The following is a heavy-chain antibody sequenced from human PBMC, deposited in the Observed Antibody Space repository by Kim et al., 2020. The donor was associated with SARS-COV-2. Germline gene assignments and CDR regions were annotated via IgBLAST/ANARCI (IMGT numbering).Heavy chain of an antibody. CDR2: FDPEDGET. V-gene: IGHV1-24*01. J-gene: IGHJ5*02. Sequence: ASVKVSCKVSGYTLTELSMHWVRQAPGKGLEWMGGFDPEDGETIYAQKFQGRITMTEDTSTDTAYMELSSLRSEDTAVYYCATGPRDYTVVEGYNWFDPWGQGTLVTVSS. D-gene: IGHD4-4*01. CDR3: ATGPRDYTVVEGYNWFDP. CDR1: GYTLTELS.